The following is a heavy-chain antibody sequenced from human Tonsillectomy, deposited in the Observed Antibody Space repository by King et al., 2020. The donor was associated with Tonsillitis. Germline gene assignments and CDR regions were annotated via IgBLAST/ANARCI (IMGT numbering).Heavy chain of an antibody. CDR2: ISGHNGNT. D-gene: IGHD2-2*01. CDR1: GYTFTSYG. Sequence: VQLVESGAEVKKPGASVKVSCKASGYTFTSYGLSWVRQAPGQGLEWSGWISGHNGNTKYAQKVQGRVTMTTDTSTSTAYMELRSLRADDTAVYTCANDHCSSTSCYNWFDPWGQGTLVTVSS. V-gene: IGHV1-18*01. J-gene: IGHJ5*02. CDR3: ANDHCSSTSCYNWFDP.